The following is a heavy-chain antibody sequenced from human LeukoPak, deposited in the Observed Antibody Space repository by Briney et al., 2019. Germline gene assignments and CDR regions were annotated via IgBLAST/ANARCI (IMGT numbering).Heavy chain of an antibody. CDR3: ARVWGSGYYHFDY. V-gene: IGHV1-46*01. CDR1: GYTFTSYY. D-gene: IGHD3-22*01. J-gene: IGHJ4*02. CDR2: INPSGGST. Sequence: GASVKVSCKASGYTFTSYYMHWVRQAPGQGLEWVGIINPSGGSTSYAQKFQGRVTMTRDMSTSTVYMELSSLRSEDTAVYYCARVWGSGYYHFDYWGQGTLVTVSS.